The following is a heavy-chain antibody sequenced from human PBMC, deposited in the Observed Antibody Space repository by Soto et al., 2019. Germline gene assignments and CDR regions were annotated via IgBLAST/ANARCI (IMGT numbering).Heavy chain of an antibody. D-gene: IGHD3-3*01. Sequence: QVQLVQSGAEVKKPGASVKVSCKASGYTFTSYGISWVRQAPGQGLEWMGWISAYNGNTNYTQKLQGRVTMTTDTFPSTAYMELMSLRSDDTAVYYCARDWGLGRFLTNKDYWGQGTLVTVSS. CDR3: ARDWGLGRFLTNKDY. J-gene: IGHJ4*02. CDR2: ISAYNGNT. CDR1: GYTFTSYG. V-gene: IGHV1-18*01.